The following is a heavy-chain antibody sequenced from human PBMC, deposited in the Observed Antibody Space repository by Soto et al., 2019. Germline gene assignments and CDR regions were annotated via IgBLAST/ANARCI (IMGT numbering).Heavy chain of an antibody. CDR2: INPNSGGT. D-gene: IGHD6-6*01. J-gene: IGHJ6*02. CDR1: GYTFTGYY. Sequence: QVQLVQSGAEVKKPGASVKVSCKASGYTFTGYYMHWVRQAPGQGLEWMGWINPNSGGTNYAQKFQGWVTMTRDTSISTAYMELSRLRSDDTAVYYCARFGIAARPWGYYYYGMDVWGQGTTVTVSS. CDR3: ARFGIAARPWGYYYYGMDV. V-gene: IGHV1-2*04.